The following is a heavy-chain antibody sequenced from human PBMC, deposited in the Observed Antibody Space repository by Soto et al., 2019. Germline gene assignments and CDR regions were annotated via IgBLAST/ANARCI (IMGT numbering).Heavy chain of an antibody. CDR2: ISSSTSHT. CDR1: GFTFSDYY. CDR3: ARGRGAAADYFDF. Sequence: QVQLVESGGGLVKPGGSLRLSCAVSGFTFSDYYMTWIRQAPGKGLEWVSYISSSTSHTNYADSVKGRSTISRDNAKNSLVLQMNSLRAEDTAVYYCARGRGAAADYFDFWGQGTLVTVSS. V-gene: IGHV3-11*05. J-gene: IGHJ4*02. D-gene: IGHD6-13*01.